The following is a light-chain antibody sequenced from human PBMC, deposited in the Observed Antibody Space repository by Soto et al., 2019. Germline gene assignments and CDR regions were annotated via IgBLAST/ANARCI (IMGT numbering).Light chain of an antibody. CDR3: SSYAGSNTFV. Sequence: LTQPPSASGSPGQPVTISCTGTSSDVGGYDYVSWHQHHPGKAPKLMLYDVSKRPSGVPDRSSGAKSGNTASLTVSGLQAEDEADYYCSSYAGSNTFVFGTGTHVTVL. CDR2: DVS. CDR1: SSDVGGYDY. V-gene: IGLV2-8*01. J-gene: IGLJ1*01.